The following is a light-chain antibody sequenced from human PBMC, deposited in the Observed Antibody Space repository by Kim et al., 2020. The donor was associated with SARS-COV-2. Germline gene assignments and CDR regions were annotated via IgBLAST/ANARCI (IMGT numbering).Light chain of an antibody. CDR3: QSYDDTIVV. V-gene: IGLV6-57*03. CDR2: EDY. CDR1: SGTFASSY. Sequence: GRTVTISGTRSSGTFASSYVQWFQQRPGSVPTTVIFEDYQRPSGVPDRFSGSVDSSSNSASLTISGLRTEDEGHYYCQSYDDTIVVFGGGTQLTVL. J-gene: IGLJ2*01.